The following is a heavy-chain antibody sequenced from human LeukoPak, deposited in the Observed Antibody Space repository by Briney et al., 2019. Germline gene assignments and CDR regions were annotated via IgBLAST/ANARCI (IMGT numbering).Heavy chain of an antibody. V-gene: IGHV4-4*07. CDR2: LHTSGSGSA. Sequence: RTSETLSLTCTVSGGSISTDHWSWIRQPAGKGLEWIGRLHTSGSGSATYNPSLKSRVIVSIDKSKNQFSLNLISVTAADTALYYCAIKQFYFENWGQGTLVTVSS. J-gene: IGHJ4*02. CDR3: AIKQFYFEN. D-gene: IGHD4-11*01. CDR1: GGSISTDH.